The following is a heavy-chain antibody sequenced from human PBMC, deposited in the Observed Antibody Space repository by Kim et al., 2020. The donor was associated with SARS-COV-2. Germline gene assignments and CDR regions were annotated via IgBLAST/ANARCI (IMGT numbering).Heavy chain of an antibody. D-gene: IGHD3-10*01. Sequence: DDTDYSTYLKTRLTISKDTSKTQVVLTMTNMDPVDTATYYCARTRGGMDVWGQGTTVTVSS. V-gene: IGHV2-70*01. J-gene: IGHJ6*02. CDR2: DDT. CDR3: ARTRGGMDV.